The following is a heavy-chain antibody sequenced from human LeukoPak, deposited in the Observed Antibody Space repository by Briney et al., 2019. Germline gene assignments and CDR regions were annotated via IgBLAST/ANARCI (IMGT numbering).Heavy chain of an antibody. CDR3: ATTEGSATGKTYNWFDP. CDR1: GYTFTSYW. Sequence: GESLKISCKGSGYTFTSYWINWVRQMPGKGLEWMGRIDPFDPYTTSSPSFQGHVTISFDKSISTSYLQWSSLKASDTAMYYCATTEGSATGKTYNWFDPWGQGTLVTVSP. J-gene: IGHJ5*02. CDR2: IDPFDPYT. V-gene: IGHV5-10-1*01. D-gene: IGHD6-13*01.